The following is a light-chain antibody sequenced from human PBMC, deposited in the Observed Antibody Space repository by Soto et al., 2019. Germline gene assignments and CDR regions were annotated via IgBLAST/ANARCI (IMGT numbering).Light chain of an antibody. CDR3: QHYNSYSEA. CDR1: QVITND. Sequence: DIQMTQSPSYVSASVGDRLCITCRASQVITNDLGWYQQKPGKAPKLLIYKASTLKSGVPSRFSGSGSGTEFTLTISSLQPDDFATYDCQHYNSYSEAFGQGTKVDIK. J-gene: IGKJ1*01. V-gene: IGKV1-5*03. CDR2: KAS.